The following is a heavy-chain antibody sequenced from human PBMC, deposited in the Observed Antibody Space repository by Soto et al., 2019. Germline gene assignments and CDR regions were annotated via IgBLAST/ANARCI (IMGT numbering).Heavy chain of an antibody. CDR3: ASTRSVYYYYYGMDV. J-gene: IGHJ6*02. Sequence: QVQLQQWGAGLLKPAETLSLTCGVFGGSFSDYCWSWIRQPPGKGLEWIGEINHSGTTNYNPSLKSRVTISVDTSEKQFSLKLSSVTAADTAVYYCASTRSVYYYYYGMDVWGQGTTVTVSS. D-gene: IGHD3-10*01. V-gene: IGHV4-34*01. CDR1: GGSFSDYC. CDR2: INHSGTT.